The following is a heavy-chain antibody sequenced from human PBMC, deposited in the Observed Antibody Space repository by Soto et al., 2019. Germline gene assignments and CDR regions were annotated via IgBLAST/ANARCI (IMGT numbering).Heavy chain of an antibody. CDR2: ISGSGGST. D-gene: IGHD3-22*01. Sequence: GSLILSCAASGXTFSSYSMSWVRQAPGKGLEWVSSISGSGGSTYYADSVKGRFTISRDNSKNTLYLQMNRLRAEDTDVYYCAKGRPASYYYDSSGYGTQFDYWGQGTLGTVSS. V-gene: IGHV3-23*01. J-gene: IGHJ4*02. CDR3: AKGRPASYYYDSSGYGTQFDY. CDR1: GXTFSSYS.